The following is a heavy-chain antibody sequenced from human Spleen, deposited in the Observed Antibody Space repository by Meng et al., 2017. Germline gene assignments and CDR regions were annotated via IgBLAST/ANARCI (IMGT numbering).Heavy chain of an antibody. D-gene: IGHD3-22*01. CDR2: IYYSGST. CDR3: ARVSAGNYYDSSGQGNY. J-gene: IGHJ4*02. Sequence: SETLSLTCTVSGGSISSGGYYWSWIRQHPGKGLEWIGYIYYSGSTYYNPSLKSRVTISVDTSKNQFSLKLSSVTAADTAVYYCARVSAGNYYDSSGQGNYWGQGTLVTVSS. CDR1: GGSISSGGYY. V-gene: IGHV4-31*03.